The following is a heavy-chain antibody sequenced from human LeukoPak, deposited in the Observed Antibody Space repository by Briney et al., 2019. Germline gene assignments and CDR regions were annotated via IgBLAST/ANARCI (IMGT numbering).Heavy chain of an antibody. D-gene: IGHD3-22*01. Sequence: SETLSLTCTVSGGSISSSSYYWGWIRQPPGKGLEWIGSIYYSGSTYYNPSLKSRVTISVDTSKNQFSLKLSSVTAADTAVYYCASLDYYDSSGPDYWGQGTLVTVSS. CDR2: IYYSGST. CDR3: ASLDYYDSSGPDY. CDR1: GGSISSSSYY. V-gene: IGHV4-39*01. J-gene: IGHJ4*02.